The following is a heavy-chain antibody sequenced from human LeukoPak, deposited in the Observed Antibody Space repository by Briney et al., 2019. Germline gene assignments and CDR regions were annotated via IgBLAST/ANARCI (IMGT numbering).Heavy chain of an antibody. J-gene: IGHJ6*03. D-gene: IGHD3-16*01. Sequence: QPGGSLRVSCAASGYTFSSYVINWVRQAPGKGLQWVSYSSGGGSNINYADSVKGRFTISRDNANNSLYLQMNSLRAEDSAVYYCARDRNSGPPYYYSYMDVWGKGTTVTISS. CDR1: GYTFSSYV. V-gene: IGHV3-48*03. CDR3: ARDRNSGPPYYYSYMDV. CDR2: SSGGGSNI.